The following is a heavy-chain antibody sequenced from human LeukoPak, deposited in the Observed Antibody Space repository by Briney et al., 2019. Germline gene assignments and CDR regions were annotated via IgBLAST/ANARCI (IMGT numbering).Heavy chain of an antibody. J-gene: IGHJ4*02. V-gene: IGHV4-34*01. CDR3: ARLYNSPSTCDY. CDR2: INHSGST. Sequence: PSETLSLTCAVYGGSFSGYYWSWIRQPPGKGLEWIGEINHSGSTNYNPSLKSRVTISVDTSKNQFSLKLSSVTAADTAVYYCARLYNSPSTCDYWGQGTLATVSS. D-gene: IGHD1-14*01. CDR1: GGSFSGYY.